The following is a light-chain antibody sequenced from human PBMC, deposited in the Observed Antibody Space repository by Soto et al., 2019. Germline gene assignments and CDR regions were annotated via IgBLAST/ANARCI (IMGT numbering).Light chain of an antibody. V-gene: IGLV2-8*01. CDR1: SSDVGGYEH. J-gene: IGLJ2*01. CDR2: EVS. Sequence: QSVLTQPPSASGSPGQSVTISCTGSSSDVGGYEHVAWYQQYSGQAPKLLIYEVSKRPSGVPGRFSGSKSGNTASLTVSGLQAEDEADYYCSSFAGSDNVVFGGGTKVTVL. CDR3: SSFAGSDNVV.